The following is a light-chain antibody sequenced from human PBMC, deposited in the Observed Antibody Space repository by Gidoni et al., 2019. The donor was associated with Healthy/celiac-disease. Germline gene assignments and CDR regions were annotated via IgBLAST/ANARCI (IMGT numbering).Light chain of an antibody. J-gene: IGKJ2*01. V-gene: IGKV1-5*03. CDR3: QQYNSYSPYT. Sequence: DLQMTQSPSTLSASVRDRVTITCRASQSISSWLAWYQQKPGKAPKLLIYKASSLESGVPSRFSGSGSGTEFTLTISSLQPDDFATYYCQQYNSYSPYTFGQGTKLEIK. CDR1: QSISSW. CDR2: KAS.